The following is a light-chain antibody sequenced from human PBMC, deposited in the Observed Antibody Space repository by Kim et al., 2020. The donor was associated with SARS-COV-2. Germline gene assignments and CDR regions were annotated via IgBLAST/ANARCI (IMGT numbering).Light chain of an antibody. CDR1: QGISSH. J-gene: IGKJ5*01. CDR3: QQVIHYPIN. V-gene: IGKV1-9*01. Sequence: IQLTQSPSSLSASVGDRVTITCRASQGISSHLAWYRQRPGKAPELLISGASTLHSGVPSRFSGSGSGTDFTLTIAGLQPQDSATYYCQQVIHYPINFGQGTRLEIK. CDR2: GAS.